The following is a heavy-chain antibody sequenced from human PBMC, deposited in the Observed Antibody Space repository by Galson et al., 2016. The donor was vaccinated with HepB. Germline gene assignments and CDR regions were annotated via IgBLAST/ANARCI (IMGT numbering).Heavy chain of an antibody. J-gene: IGHJ6*02. V-gene: IGHV3-23*01. CDR3: AKDLGFLEWLFFDSYYYYGMDV. D-gene: IGHD3-3*01. CDR2: ISGSGGST. Sequence: SLRLSCAASGFTFSSYAMSWVRQAPGKGLEWVSAISGSGGSTSYADSVKGRFTISRDNSKNTLYLQMNSLRAEDTAVYYCAKDLGFLEWLFFDSYYYYGMDVWGQGTTVTVSS. CDR1: GFTFSSYA.